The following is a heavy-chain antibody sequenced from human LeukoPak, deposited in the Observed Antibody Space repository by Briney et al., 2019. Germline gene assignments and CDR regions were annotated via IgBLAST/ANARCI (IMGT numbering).Heavy chain of an antibody. CDR1: GGTFSSYA. J-gene: IGHJ6*03. CDR3: ARGVKQERYYYYYIDV. D-gene: IGHD2-21*01. Sequence: SVKVSCKASGGTFSSYAISWVRQAPGQGLEWMGGIIPIFGTANYAQKFQGRVTITTDESTSTAYMELSSLRSEDTAVYYCARGVKQERYYYYYIDVWGKGTTVTVSS. CDR2: IIPIFGTA. V-gene: IGHV1-69*05.